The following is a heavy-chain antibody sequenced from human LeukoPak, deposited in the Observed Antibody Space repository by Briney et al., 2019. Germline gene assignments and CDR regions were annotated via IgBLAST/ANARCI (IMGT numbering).Heavy chain of an antibody. J-gene: IGHJ4*02. CDR2: IIPIFGTA. D-gene: IGHD1-26*01. V-gene: IGHV1-69*13. Sequence: SVKVSCKASGGTFSIYAISWVRQAPGQGLEWMGGIIPIFGTANYAQRFQGRVTITADESTSTAYMELSSLRSEDTAVYYCARGLVGASFFDYWGQGTLVTVSS. CDR3: ARGLVGASFFDY. CDR1: GGTFSIYA.